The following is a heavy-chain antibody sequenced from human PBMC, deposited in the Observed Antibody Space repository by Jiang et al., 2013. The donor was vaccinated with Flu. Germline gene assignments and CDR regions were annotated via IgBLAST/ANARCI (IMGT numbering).Heavy chain of an antibody. CDR1: GYSFTSYW. CDR3: ARGAYCSSTSCPSENWFDP. V-gene: IGHV5-51*01. Sequence: PGESLKISCKGSGYSFTSYWIGWVRQMPGKGLEWMGIIYPGDSDTRYSPSFQGQVTISADKSISTAYLQWSSLKASDTAMYYCARGAYCSSTSCPSENWFDPWGQGTLVTVSS. D-gene: IGHD2-2*01. CDR2: IYPGDSDT. J-gene: IGHJ5*02.